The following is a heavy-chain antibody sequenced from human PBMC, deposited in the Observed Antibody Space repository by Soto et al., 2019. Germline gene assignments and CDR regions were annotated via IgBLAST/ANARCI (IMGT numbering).Heavy chain of an antibody. D-gene: IGHD6-13*01. V-gene: IGHV3-74*01. CDR1: GFTFSSYW. CDR2: INSDGSST. CDR3: ERGAAEGYWYFDL. J-gene: IGHJ2*01. Sequence: GGSLRLSCAASGFTFSSYWMHWVRQAPGKGLVWVSRINSDGSSTSYADSVKGRFTISRDNAKNTLYLQMNSLRAEDTAVYYCERGAAEGYWYFDLWGRGTLVTVSS.